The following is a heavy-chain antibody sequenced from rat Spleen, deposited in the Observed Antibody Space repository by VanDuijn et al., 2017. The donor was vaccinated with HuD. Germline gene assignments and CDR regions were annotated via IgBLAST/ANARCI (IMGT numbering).Heavy chain of an antibody. CDR3: ASLMYTPDYLGVMDV. CDR2: ISYDGSTT. D-gene: IGHD1-6*01. J-gene: IGHJ4*01. V-gene: IGHV5-29*01. Sequence: EVQLVESGGGLVQPGRSMKLSCAASGFTFSNYGMAWVRQAPTKGLEWVARISYDGSTTSYRDSVKGRFTISRDNARNTLYLQMDSLRSEDTATYYCASLMYTPDYLGVMDVWGQGASVTVSS. CDR1: GFTFSNYG.